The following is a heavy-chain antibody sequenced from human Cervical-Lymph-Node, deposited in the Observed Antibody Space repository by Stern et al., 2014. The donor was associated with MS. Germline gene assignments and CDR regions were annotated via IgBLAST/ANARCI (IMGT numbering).Heavy chain of an antibody. CDR3: AREVAGHRLGMMDV. V-gene: IGHV1-46*01. CDR1: GYTFTSYY. Sequence: VQLLESGAEVKKPGASVKVSCKASGYTFTSYYMHWVRQAPGQRLEWMGIINPSGGSKSYAQKFQGRVTMTRDTSTSTVYMEVRSLRSEDTAVYYCAREVAGHRLGMMDVWGQGTTVTVSS. J-gene: IGHJ6*02. D-gene: IGHD6-19*01. CDR2: INPSGGSK.